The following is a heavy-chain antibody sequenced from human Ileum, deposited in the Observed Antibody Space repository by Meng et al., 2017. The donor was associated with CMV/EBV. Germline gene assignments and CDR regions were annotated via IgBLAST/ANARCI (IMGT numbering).Heavy chain of an antibody. CDR3: ARNLITDTPMITDF. Sequence: KPYGFTEYGYCMHWVRQASGQGLDWMRWINPTSGDTNYAQKFQGSVTMTKNTSITTTYMGLNRLTSADTAVYYCARNLITDTPMITDFWGQGTLVTVSS. D-gene: IGHD5-18*01. CDR1: GFTEYGYC. CDR2: INPTSGDT. V-gene: IGHV1-2*02. J-gene: IGHJ4*02.